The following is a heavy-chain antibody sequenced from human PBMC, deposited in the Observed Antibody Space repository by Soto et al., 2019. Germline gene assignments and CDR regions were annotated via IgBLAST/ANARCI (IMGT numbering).Heavy chain of an antibody. CDR2: ISSKGGSI. CDR1: GFTFSSYA. V-gene: IGHV3-64*04. J-gene: IGHJ6*02. Sequence: GGSLRLSCSASGFTFSSYAIHWVRQAPGKGLEYVSAISSKGGSIYYADSVKGRFTISRDNSKNTLYLQMNSLRAEDTAVYYCAKALSVAAGYYYYGMDVWGQGTTVTVSS. D-gene: IGHD6-19*01. CDR3: AKALSVAAGYYYYGMDV.